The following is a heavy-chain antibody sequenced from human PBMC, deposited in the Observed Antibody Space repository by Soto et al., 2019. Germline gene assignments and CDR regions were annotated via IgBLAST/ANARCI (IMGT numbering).Heavy chain of an antibody. V-gene: IGHV4-59*01. CDR1: GGSISSYY. CDR2: IYYTGTT. J-gene: IGHJ4*02. D-gene: IGHD3-3*01. Sequence: SETLYLTCTVSGGSISSYYWSWIRQPPGKGLEWIGYIYYTGTTKYNPSLKSRVTISVDMSKSQFSLKLSSVTAADTAVYYCARGPNYDFWSGYFRGWGQGTLVTVSS. CDR3: ARGPNYDFWSGYFRG.